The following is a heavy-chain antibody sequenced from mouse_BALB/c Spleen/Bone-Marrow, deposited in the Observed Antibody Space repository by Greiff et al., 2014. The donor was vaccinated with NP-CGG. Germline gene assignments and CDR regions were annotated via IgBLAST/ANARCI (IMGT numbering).Heavy chain of an antibody. Sequence: VQLQPSGAELVRSGASVKLSCTASGFNIKDYYMHWVKQRPEQGLEWIGWIDPENGDTEYAPKFQGKATMTADTSSNTAYLQLSSLTSEDTAVYYCNRYDWYFDVRGAGTTVTVSS. D-gene: IGHD2-14*01. CDR3: NRYDWYFDV. J-gene: IGHJ1*01. CDR2: IDPENGDT. CDR1: GFNIKDYY. V-gene: IGHV14-4*02.